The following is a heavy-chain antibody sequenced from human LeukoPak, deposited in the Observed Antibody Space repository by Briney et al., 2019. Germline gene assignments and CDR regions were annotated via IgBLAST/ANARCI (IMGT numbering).Heavy chain of an antibody. D-gene: IGHD4-17*01. CDR3: ARETDDYAARSVLFQH. Sequence: SETLSLTCTVSGGSISSSSYYWGWIRQPPGKGLEWIGSIYYSGSTYYNPSLKSRVTISVDTSKNQFSLKLSSVTAADTAVYYCARETDDYAARSVLFQHWGQGTLVTVSS. CDR2: IYYSGST. J-gene: IGHJ1*01. CDR1: GGSISSSSYY. V-gene: IGHV4-39*07.